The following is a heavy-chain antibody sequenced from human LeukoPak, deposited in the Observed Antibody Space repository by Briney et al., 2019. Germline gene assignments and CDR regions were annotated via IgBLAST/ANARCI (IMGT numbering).Heavy chain of an antibody. J-gene: IGHJ4*02. Sequence: GGSLRLSCAASGFTFSTYAMSWVRQALGKGLEWVSAISGSGGSTNYADSVKGRFTISRDNSKNTLYLQMNSLRAEDTAVYYCAKDRPDTAMVISYPYWGQGTLVTVSS. V-gene: IGHV3-23*01. CDR3: AKDRPDTAMVISYPY. CDR1: GFTFSTYA. CDR2: ISGSGGST. D-gene: IGHD5-18*01.